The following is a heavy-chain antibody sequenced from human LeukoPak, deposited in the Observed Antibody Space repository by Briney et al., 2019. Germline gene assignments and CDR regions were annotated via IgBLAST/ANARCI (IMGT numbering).Heavy chain of an antibody. D-gene: IGHD6-13*01. CDR3: ARGGQAAAGNYFDY. CDR1: GFTFSSYA. CDR2: ISYDGSNK. Sequence: GSLRLSCAASGFTFSSYAMHWVRQAPGKGLEWVAVISYDGSNKYYADSVKGRFTISRDNSKNTLYLQMNSLRAEDTAVYYCARGGQAAAGNYFDYWGQGTLVTVSS. V-gene: IGHV3-30-3*01. J-gene: IGHJ4*02.